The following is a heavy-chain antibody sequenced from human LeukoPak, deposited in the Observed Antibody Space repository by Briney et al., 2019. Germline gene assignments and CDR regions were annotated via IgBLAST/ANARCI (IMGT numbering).Heavy chain of an antibody. CDR3: ARAGYSMDTEYFQH. Sequence: GVSLRLSCAASGFTFSSYEMNWVRQGPGKGLEWVSYISNSGNAIYYADSVKGRFTISRDNAKSSLYLQMKSLRAEDTAVYYCARAGYSMDTEYFQHWGQGTLVTVSS. D-gene: IGHD5-18*01. CDR1: GFTFSSYE. J-gene: IGHJ1*01. CDR2: ISNSGNAI. V-gene: IGHV3-48*03.